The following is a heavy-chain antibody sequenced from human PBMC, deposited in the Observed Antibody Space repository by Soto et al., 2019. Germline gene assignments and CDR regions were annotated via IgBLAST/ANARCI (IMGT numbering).Heavy chain of an antibody. CDR1: GFTFDDYA. Sequence: GGSLRLSCAASGFTFDDYAMHWVRQAPGKGLEWVSGISWNSGSIGYADSVKGRFTISRDNAKNSLYLQMNSLRAEDTALYYCAKDRYFDWLLPDYWGQGTLVTVSS. D-gene: IGHD3-9*01. V-gene: IGHV3-9*01. CDR3: AKDRYFDWLLPDY. CDR2: ISWNSGSI. J-gene: IGHJ4*02.